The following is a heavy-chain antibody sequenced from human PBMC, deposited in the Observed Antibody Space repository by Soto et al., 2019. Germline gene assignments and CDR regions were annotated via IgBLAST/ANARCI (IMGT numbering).Heavy chain of an antibody. Sequence: QVQLVQSGAEVKKPGSSVKVSCTASGDTFSSYTLNWVRQAPGQGFQWMGRVNPILAMSSSASTFHVRVSMFADKSTGTAYLELRSLRSDDTAVYYCATSYGSGSRPFDHWGQGTLVTVSS. CDR3: ATSYGSGSRPFDH. V-gene: IGHV1-69*02. D-gene: IGHD3-10*01. J-gene: IGHJ4*02. CDR1: GDTFSSYT. CDR2: VNPILAMS.